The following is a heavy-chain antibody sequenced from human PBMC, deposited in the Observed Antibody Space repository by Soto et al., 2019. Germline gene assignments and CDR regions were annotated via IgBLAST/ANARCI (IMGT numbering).Heavy chain of an antibody. J-gene: IGHJ6*02. V-gene: IGHV4-34*01. CDR1: GGSCSGWH. CDR2: ARHTGGT. Sequence: QVQVQQWGAGLLKFSETLSLTCAGNGGSCSGWHWNWIRPPPGKGLEWIGEARHTGGTNDNPSLESRGTRSVDRSTSQLSLKLTSVSAAATAVYYCARSRNMDVWGPGTTVIVSS. CDR3: ARSRNMDV. D-gene: IGHD1-1*01.